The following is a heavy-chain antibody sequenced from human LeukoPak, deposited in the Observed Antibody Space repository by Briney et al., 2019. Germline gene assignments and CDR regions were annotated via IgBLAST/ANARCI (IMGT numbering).Heavy chain of an antibody. V-gene: IGHV4-4*07. CDR3: ARGVTDFWSGPHRPLDY. D-gene: IGHD3-3*01. CDR1: GGSISSYY. CDR2: TYSTGSA. J-gene: IGHJ4*02. Sequence: SETLSLTCTVSGGSISSYYWSWIRQPAGKGLEWIGRTYSTGSANYNPSLKSRVTMSVDTSENQFSLKLSSVTAADTAVYYCARGVTDFWSGPHRPLDYWGQGTLVTVSS.